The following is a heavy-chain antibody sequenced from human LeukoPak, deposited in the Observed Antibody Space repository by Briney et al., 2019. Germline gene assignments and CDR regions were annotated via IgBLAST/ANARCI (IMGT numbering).Heavy chain of an antibody. CDR3: AGRTVVAGGWLDP. CDR2: VHYSGST. D-gene: IGHD6-13*01. Sequence: SGTLSLTCAVSGDSVSSTNYHWAWIRQPPGKGLEWIGNVHYSGSTYYNPSLRSRVTISIDTSKNQFSLKLSSVTAADTAVYYCAGRTVVAGGWLDPWGQGTLVTVSS. CDR1: GDSVSSTNYH. J-gene: IGHJ5*02. V-gene: IGHV4-39*01.